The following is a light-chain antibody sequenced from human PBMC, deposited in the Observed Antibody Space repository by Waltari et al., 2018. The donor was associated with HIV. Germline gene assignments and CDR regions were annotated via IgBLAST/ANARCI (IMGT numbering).Light chain of an antibody. Sequence: QSALTQPPSASGSPGQSVTLSCTGSNHDTGSYDYVSWYQVHPGKAPKLGSSEVTTRPSGVSDRFSCSKSANTAFLTVSGLQSEDEADYFCSSFVDRDGFYVLFGGGTRLTVL. CDR3: SSFVDRDGFYVL. V-gene: IGLV2-8*01. CDR1: NHDTGSYDY. J-gene: IGLJ2*01. CDR2: EVT.